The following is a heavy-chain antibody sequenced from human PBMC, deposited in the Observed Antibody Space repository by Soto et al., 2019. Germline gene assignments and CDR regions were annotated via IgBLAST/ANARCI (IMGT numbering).Heavy chain of an antibody. Sequence: SETLSLTHAVYGMSFHGFHRRCIRQPAGKGLEWIGEINHSGSTNYNPSLKSRVTISVDTSKNQFSLKLSSVTAADTAVYYCARGVRRYSYGLYYYYGMDVWGQGTTVT. D-gene: IGHD5-18*01. CDR1: GMSFHGFH. J-gene: IGHJ6*02. V-gene: IGHV4-34*01. CDR3: ARGVRRYSYGLYYYYGMDV. CDR2: INHSGST.